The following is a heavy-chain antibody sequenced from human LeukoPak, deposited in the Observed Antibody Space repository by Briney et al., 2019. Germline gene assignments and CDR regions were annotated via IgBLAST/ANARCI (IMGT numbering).Heavy chain of an antibody. CDR1: GFSFSNYA. CDR3: AELGITMIGGV. D-gene: IGHD3-10*02. CDR2: ISSSGSTI. Sequence: GGSLRLSCAASGFSFSNYAMSWVRQAPGKGLEWVSYISSSGSTIYYADSVKGRFTISRDNAKNSLYLQMNSLRAEDTAVYYCAELGITMIGGVWGKGTTVTISS. V-gene: IGHV3-48*03. J-gene: IGHJ6*04.